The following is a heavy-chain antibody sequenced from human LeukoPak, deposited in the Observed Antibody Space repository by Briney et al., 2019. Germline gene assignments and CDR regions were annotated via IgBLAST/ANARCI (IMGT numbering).Heavy chain of an antibody. CDR1: GFPFDNYG. J-gene: IGHJ4*02. V-gene: IGHV3-20*04. CDR3: ANDYSNDY. Sequence: RAGGSLRLSCAASGFPFDNYGMAWVRQAPGKGLEWVSGITWNGGITAYADSVKGRFTIPRDNAKNSLYLQMNSLRDEDTAVYYCANDYSNDYWGQGTLVTVSS. D-gene: IGHD4-11*01. CDR2: ITWNGGIT.